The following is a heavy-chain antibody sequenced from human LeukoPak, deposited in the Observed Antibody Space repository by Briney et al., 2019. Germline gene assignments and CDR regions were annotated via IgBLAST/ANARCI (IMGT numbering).Heavy chain of an antibody. Sequence: GGSLRLSCAASGLTFSTYDMHWVRQAPGKGLEWVSAISGSGGSTYYADSVKGRFTISRDNSKNTLYLQMNSLRAEDTAVYYCAKVDIAAAGTFDYWGQGTLVTVSS. J-gene: IGHJ4*02. V-gene: IGHV3-23*01. D-gene: IGHD6-13*01. CDR2: ISGSGGST. CDR1: GLTFSTYD. CDR3: AKVDIAAAGTFDY.